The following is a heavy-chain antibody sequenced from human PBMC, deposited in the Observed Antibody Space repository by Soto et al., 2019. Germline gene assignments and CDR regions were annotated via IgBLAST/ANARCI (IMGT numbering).Heavy chain of an antibody. Sequence: QVQLVQSGAEVKKPGASVRVSCKASGYTFTHYYIHWVRQAPGQGLEWMGIINPNGGITTYAQKFRDGFNMTRDAATSTVYLELSSLRSEDSAVYYCATSVNSAMAFDYWGQGTLVTVSS. V-gene: IGHV1-46*01. D-gene: IGHD5-18*01. J-gene: IGHJ4*02. CDR1: GYTFTHYY. CDR3: ATSVNSAMAFDY. CDR2: INPNGGIT.